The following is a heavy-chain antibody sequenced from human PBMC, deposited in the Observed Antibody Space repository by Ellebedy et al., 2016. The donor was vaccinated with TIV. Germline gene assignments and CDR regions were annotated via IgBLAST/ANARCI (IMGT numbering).Heavy chain of an antibody. CDR1: GFTFNSYW. D-gene: IGHD4-17*01. J-gene: IGHJ3*02. CDR3: ATDGSFGDYVTPQHAFTI. CDR2: INKDGSDT. V-gene: IGHV3-7*01. Sequence: GGSLRLSCAASGFTFNSYWMTWVRQAPGKGLEWVANINKDGSDTYYVDSLRGRFTISRDNAKNSLYLQMNSLRAEDTAVFYCATDGSFGDYVTPQHAFTIWGQGTMVTVSS.